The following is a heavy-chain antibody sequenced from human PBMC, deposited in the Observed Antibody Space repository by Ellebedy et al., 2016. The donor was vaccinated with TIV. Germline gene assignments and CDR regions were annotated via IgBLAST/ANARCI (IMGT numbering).Heavy chain of an antibody. Sequence: SETLSLTXTVSGGSISSGGYYWSWIRQHPGKGLEWIGYIYYSGSTYYNPSLKSRVTISVDTSKNQFSLKLSSVTAADTAVYYCAREQYGDYGFWGQGTLVTVSS. CDR1: GGSISSGGYY. D-gene: IGHD4-17*01. J-gene: IGHJ4*02. V-gene: IGHV4-31*03. CDR3: AREQYGDYGF. CDR2: IYYSGST.